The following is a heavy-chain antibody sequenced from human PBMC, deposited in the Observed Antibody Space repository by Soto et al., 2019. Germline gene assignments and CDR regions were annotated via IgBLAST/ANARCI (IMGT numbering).Heavy chain of an antibody. CDR3: ARWTMYSSSSVYFDY. J-gene: IGHJ4*02. V-gene: IGHV4-4*02. D-gene: IGHD6-13*01. CDR1: GGSINSDNW. CDR2: IYHNGGT. Sequence: QVQLQESGPGLVKPSGTLSLTCTVSGGSINSDNWWNWVRQPPGKGLAWIGQIYHNGGTNYNPSLWSRVTISVDQSKNQFSLKLTSVTAADTAVYYCARWTMYSSSSVYFDYWGQGTLVTVSS.